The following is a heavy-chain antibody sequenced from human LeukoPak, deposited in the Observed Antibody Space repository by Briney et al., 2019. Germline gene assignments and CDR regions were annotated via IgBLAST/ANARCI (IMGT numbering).Heavy chain of an antibody. D-gene: IGHD1-7*01. CDR3: ARAESYNWNYVNGFDP. CDR1: GGTFSNYA. J-gene: IGHJ5*02. V-gene: IGHV1-69*06. Sequence: ASVKVSCKASGGTFSNYAISWVRQAPGQGLEWMGGIIPIFGTANYAQKFQGRVTITADKSTSTAYMELSSLRSEDTAVYYCARAESYNWNYVNGFDPWGQGTLVTVSS. CDR2: IIPIFGTA.